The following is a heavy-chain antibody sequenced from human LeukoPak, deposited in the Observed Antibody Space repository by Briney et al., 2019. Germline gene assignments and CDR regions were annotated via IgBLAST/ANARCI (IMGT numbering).Heavy chain of an antibody. J-gene: IGHJ4*02. Sequence: GGSLRLSCAASGFTFNYPWMSWVRQAPGRGLEWVSVIYSGGSTYYADSVKGRFTISRDNSKNTLYLQMNSLRAEDTAVYYCARDRRGNSGPIWGQGTLVTVSS. D-gene: IGHD5-12*01. V-gene: IGHV3-66*01. CDR2: IYSGGST. CDR3: ARDRRGNSGPI. CDR1: GFTFNYPW.